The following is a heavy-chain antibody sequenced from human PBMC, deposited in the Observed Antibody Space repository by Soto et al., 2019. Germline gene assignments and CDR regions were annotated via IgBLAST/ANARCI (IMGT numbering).Heavy chain of an antibody. CDR1: GYTFTNYD. V-gene: IGHV1-8*01. D-gene: IGHD6-13*01. CDR3: ARAVRVAAAGTVKYYFDY. CDR2: MNPTTGNT. J-gene: IGHJ4*02. Sequence: HVPLVQSGAKVRKPGASVKVSCKASGYTFTNYDINWVRQAPGPGLEWMGWMNPTTGNTGYAQSFQYRVTMTRDTSTSTAYMELSSLRSDDTAVYYCARAVRVAAAGTVKYYFDYWGQGTLCTVSS.